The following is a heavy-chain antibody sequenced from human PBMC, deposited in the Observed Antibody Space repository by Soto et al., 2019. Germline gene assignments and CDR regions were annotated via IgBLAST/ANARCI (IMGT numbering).Heavy chain of an antibody. V-gene: IGHV3-30-3*01. D-gene: IGHD3-3*01. Sequence: PEGSLRLSCAASGFTFSSYAMHWVRQAPGKGLEWVAVISYDGSNKYYADFVKGRFTISRDNSKNTLYLQMNSLRAEDTAVYYCARDLTRLYFDYWGQGTLVTVSS. CDR1: GFTFSSYA. CDR2: ISYDGSNK. J-gene: IGHJ4*02. CDR3: ARDLTRLYFDY.